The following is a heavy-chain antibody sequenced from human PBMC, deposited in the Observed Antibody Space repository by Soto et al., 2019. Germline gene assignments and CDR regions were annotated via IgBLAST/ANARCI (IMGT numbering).Heavy chain of an antibody. J-gene: IGHJ4*02. V-gene: IGHV3-48*04. Sequence: GGSLRLSCDASGVSFSSYNMNWVRQAPGKGLEWVAYITATTGTVYYADSVNGRFTISRDNAKNSLYLQMNSLRAEDTAVYYCARTRNEVTTDYFDYWGQGTLVTVSS. D-gene: IGHD4-17*01. CDR1: GVSFSSYN. CDR2: ITATTGTV. CDR3: ARTRNEVTTDYFDY.